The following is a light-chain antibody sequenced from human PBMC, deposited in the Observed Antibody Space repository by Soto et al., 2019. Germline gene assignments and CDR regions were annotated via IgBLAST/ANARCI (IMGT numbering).Light chain of an antibody. V-gene: IGKV3-20*01. Sequence: EIVLTQSPGTLSLSPGERAILSCRASQSVSSNYLAWYQQKPGQAPRLLIYGASSRATGIPDRFSGSVSGIDLTLTISRVEPEDFAVYYCQQYGSSPITFGQGTRLEIK. CDR1: QSVSSNY. CDR2: GAS. J-gene: IGKJ5*01. CDR3: QQYGSSPIT.